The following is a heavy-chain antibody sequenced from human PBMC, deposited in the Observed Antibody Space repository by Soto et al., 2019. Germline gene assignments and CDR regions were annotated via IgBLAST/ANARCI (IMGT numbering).Heavy chain of an antibody. CDR1: GFTFSSYG. Sequence: PGGSLRLSCAASGFTFSSYGMHWVRQAPGKGLEWVAVISYDGSNKYYADSVKGRFTISRDNSKNTLYLQMNSLRAEDTAVYYCAKDQSPRGGGDWFDPWGQGTLVTVSS. CDR2: ISYDGSNK. CDR3: AKDQSPRGGGDWFDP. V-gene: IGHV3-30*18. J-gene: IGHJ5*02. D-gene: IGHD3-16*01.